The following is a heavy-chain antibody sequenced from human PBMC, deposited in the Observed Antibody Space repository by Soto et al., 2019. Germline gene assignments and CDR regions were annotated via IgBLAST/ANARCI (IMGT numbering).Heavy chain of an antibody. CDR2: IYYSGST. CDR1: GGSISSGGYY. D-gene: IGHD3-22*01. Sequence: SETLSLTCTVSGGSISSGGYYWSWIRQHPGKGLEWIGYIYYSGSTYYNPSLKSRATMSIDTAGNQFSLKLSSVTVADTAVYYCARDLDGLHDDTSGPFPRPGWGQGTLVTVSS. J-gene: IGHJ1*01. V-gene: IGHV4-30-4*08. CDR3: ARDLDGLHDDTSGPFPRPG.